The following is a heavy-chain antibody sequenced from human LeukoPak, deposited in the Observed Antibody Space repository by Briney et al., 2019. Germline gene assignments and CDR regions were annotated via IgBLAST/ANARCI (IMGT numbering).Heavy chain of an antibody. D-gene: IGHD3-22*01. Sequence: GASVKVSCKASGYTFTSYYMHWVRQAPGQGLEWMGIINPSGGSTSYAQKFQGRVTTTRDTSTSTVYMELSSLRSEDTAVYYCARDSDSSGYGEYYFDYWGQGTLVTVSS. CDR3: ARDSDSSGYGEYYFDY. J-gene: IGHJ4*02. V-gene: IGHV1-46*01. CDR2: INPSGGST. CDR1: GYTFTSYY.